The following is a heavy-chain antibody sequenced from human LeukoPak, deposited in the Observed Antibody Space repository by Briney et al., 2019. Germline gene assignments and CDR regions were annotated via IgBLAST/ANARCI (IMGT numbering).Heavy chain of an antibody. CDR2: IYYSGST. D-gene: IGHD3-10*01. V-gene: IGHV4-39*07. CDR1: GGSISSSSYY. Sequence: SETLSLTCTVSGGSISSSSYYWGWIRQPPGKGLEWIGSIYYSGSTDYNPSLKSRVTISIDTFKNQFSLKLTSMTAADTAVYYCARGTYDSGSYYGHWFDPWGQGTLVTVS. J-gene: IGHJ5*02. CDR3: ARGTYDSGSYYGHWFDP.